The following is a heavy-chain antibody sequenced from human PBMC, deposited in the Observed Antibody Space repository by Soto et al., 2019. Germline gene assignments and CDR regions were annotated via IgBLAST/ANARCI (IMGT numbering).Heavy chain of an antibody. CDR3: ARQEGDWNYEVGGTWFAY. CDR1: GGSISSSSYY. CDR2: IYYSGST. D-gene: IGHD1-7*01. J-gene: IGHJ4*02. Sequence: SETLSLTCTVSGGSISSSSYYWGWIRQPPGKGLEWIGSIYYSGSTYYNPSLKSRVTISVDTSKNRFSLKLSSVTAADTAVYYCARQEGDWNYEVGGTWFAYWGQGTLVTV. V-gene: IGHV4-39*01.